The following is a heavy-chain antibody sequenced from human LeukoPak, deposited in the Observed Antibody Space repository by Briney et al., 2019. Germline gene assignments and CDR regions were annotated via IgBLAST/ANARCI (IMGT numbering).Heavy chain of an antibody. D-gene: IGHD4-11*01. Sequence: GGSLRLSCVASGFIFSNYAMYWVRQAPGKGLEWVAVMSYDGTNEYYADSVKGRFTIFRDSSETTLSLQMNSLRTEDTAVYYCERGPPTTVTTNYLNYWGQGTLVTVSS. J-gene: IGHJ4*02. CDR3: ERGPPTTVTTNYLNY. CDR2: MSYDGTNE. V-gene: IGHV3-30-3*01. CDR1: GFIFSNYA.